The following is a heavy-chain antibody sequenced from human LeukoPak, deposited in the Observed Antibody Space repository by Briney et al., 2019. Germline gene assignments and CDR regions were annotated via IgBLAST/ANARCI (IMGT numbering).Heavy chain of an antibody. Sequence: ASVKVSGKASGYTFTSYAMHWVRQAPGQRLEWMGWINAGNGNTKYSQKFQGRVTITRDTSASTAYMELSSLRSEDTAVYYCARCITMVRGALCFDYWGQGTLVTVSS. D-gene: IGHD3-10*01. J-gene: IGHJ4*02. CDR3: ARCITMVRGALCFDY. CDR1: GYTFTSYA. V-gene: IGHV1-3*01. CDR2: INAGNGNT.